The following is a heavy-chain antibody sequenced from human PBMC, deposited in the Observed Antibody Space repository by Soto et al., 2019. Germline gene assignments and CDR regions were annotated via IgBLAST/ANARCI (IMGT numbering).Heavy chain of an antibody. CDR1: GGSISSGGYS. Sequence: QLQLQESGSGLVKPSQTLSLTCAVSGGSISSGGYSCSWIRQPPGKGLEWIGYIYHSGSTYYNPSLNSRVTISVDRATMQFSLNLSSVTAADTAVYYCASGMTTVTTFDYWGQGTLVTVSS. V-gene: IGHV4-30-2*01. J-gene: IGHJ4*02. CDR3: ASGMTTVTTFDY. D-gene: IGHD4-4*01. CDR2: IYHSGST.